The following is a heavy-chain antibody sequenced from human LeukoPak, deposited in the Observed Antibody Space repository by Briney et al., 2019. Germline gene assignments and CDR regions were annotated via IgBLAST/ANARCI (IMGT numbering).Heavy chain of an antibody. J-gene: IGHJ3*02. CDR2: ISAYNGNT. CDR1: GYTFTSYG. Sequence: ASVKVSYKASGYTFTSYGISWVRQAPGQGLEWMGWISAYNGNTNYAQKLQGRVTMTTDTSTSTAYMELRSLRSDDTAVYYCARVLIGGYCSSTSCYLLDAFDIWGQGTMVTVSS. V-gene: IGHV1-18*01. CDR3: ARVLIGGYCSSTSCYLLDAFDI. D-gene: IGHD2-2*01.